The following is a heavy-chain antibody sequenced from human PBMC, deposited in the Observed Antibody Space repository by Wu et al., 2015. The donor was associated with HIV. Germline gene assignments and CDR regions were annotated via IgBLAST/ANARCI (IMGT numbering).Heavy chain of an antibody. V-gene: IGHV1-46*01. CDR3: ARELTGYSGYDSDWFDP. D-gene: IGHD5-12*01. J-gene: IGHJ5*02. Sequence: QVQLVQSGAEVKKPGASVKVSCKASGYTFTSYYMHWVRQAPGQGLEWMGIINPSGGSTSYAQKFQGRVTMTRDTSTSTVYMELSSLRSEDTAVYYCARELTGYSGYDSDWFDPWGQGTLVTVSS. CDR2: INPSGGST. CDR1: GYTFTSYY.